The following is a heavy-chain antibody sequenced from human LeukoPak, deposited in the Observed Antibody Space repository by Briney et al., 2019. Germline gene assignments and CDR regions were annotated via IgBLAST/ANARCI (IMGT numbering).Heavy chain of an antibody. CDR2: ISYDGSNK. V-gene: IGHV3-30*18. CDR1: GFTFGRYG. CDR3: AKSGYYGSSGYS. J-gene: IGHJ4*02. D-gene: IGHD3-22*01. Sequence: GRSLRLSCAASGFTFGRYGMHWVRQAPGKGLEWVAVISYDGSNKYYADSVKGRFTISRDNSKNTLYLQMNSLRAEDTAVYYCAKSGYYGSSGYSWGQGTLVTVPS.